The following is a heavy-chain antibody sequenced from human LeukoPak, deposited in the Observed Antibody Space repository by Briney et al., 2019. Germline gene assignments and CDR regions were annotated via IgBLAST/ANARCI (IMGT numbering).Heavy chain of an antibody. Sequence: ASVQVSSKASGYTFNDYYVHWVRQAPGQGLEWMGWINPNSGATYYAQNFQGRVTLTRDTSISTAYMELSSLRSDDTAVFYCARLRLQQLVHRYFDYWGQGTLVTVSS. CDR3: ARLRLQQLVHRYFDY. CDR1: GYTFNDYY. CDR2: INPNSGAT. V-gene: IGHV1-2*02. D-gene: IGHD6-13*01. J-gene: IGHJ4*02.